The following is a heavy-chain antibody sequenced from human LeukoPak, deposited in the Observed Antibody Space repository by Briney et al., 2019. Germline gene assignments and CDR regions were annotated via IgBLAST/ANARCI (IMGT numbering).Heavy chain of an antibody. V-gene: IGHV1-8*01. CDR1: GYTFTSYD. CDR3: ARGSSINNWNYPSPFDY. D-gene: IGHD1-7*01. J-gene: IGHJ4*02. Sequence: GASVKVSCTASGYTFTSYDINWVRQATGQGLEWMGWMNPNSGNTGYAQKFQGRVTMTRNTSISTAYMELSSLRSEDTAVYYCARGSSINNWNYPSPFDYWGQGTLVTVSS. CDR2: MNPNSGNT.